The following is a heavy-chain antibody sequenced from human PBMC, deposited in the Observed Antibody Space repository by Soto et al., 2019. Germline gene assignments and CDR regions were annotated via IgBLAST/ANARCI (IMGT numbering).Heavy chain of an antibody. CDR1: GFTFSSYS. V-gene: IGHV3-21*01. CDR3: ARAGGPAAPNDY. Sequence: EVQLVESGGGLVKPGGSLRLSCAASGFTFSSYSMNWVRQAPGKGLEWVSSISSSSSYIYYADSVKGRFTISRDNAKNSLYLQMNSLRAEDTAVYYCARAGGPAAPNDYWGQGTLVTVSS. CDR2: ISSSSSYI. J-gene: IGHJ4*02. D-gene: IGHD3-16*01.